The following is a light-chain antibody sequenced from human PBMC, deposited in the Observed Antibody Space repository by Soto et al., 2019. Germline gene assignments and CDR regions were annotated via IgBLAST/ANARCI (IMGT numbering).Light chain of an antibody. V-gene: IGLV2-8*01. CDR3: CSYAGSNKFYL. Sequence: QSALTQPPSASGSPGQSVTISCTGTSSDVGGYKYVSWYQQHPGKAPKLIIYDVNKRPSGVPDRFSGSKSCNTASLTVSGLHVEDEGDYYCCSYAGSNKFYLFGPGTQLTVL. CDR2: DVN. CDR1: SSDVGGYKY. J-gene: IGLJ1*01.